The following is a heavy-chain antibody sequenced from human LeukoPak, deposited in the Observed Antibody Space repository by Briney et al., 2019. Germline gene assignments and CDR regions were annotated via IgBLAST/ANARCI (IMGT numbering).Heavy chain of an antibody. CDR3: ARVVVSSGSLDY. CDR1: GFTFSSYT. V-gene: IGHV3-21*01. CDR2: IRSSSGYI. Sequence: AGGSLRLSCSASGFTFSSYTMNWLRQAPGKGLDWVSSIRSSSGYIYYAESVKGRFTISRDNARNSLYLQMNSLRAEDTAVYYCARVVVSSGSLDYWGQGTLVTVTS. D-gene: IGHD3-10*01. J-gene: IGHJ4*02.